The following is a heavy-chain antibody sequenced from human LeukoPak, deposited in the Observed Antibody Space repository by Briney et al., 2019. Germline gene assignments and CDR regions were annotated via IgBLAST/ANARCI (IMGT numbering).Heavy chain of an antibody. D-gene: IGHD6-19*01. V-gene: IGHV1-8*01. CDR3: ATAEGSGWSKTHAFDI. CDR1: GYTFTSYD. Sequence: AASVKVSCKASGYTFTSYDINWVRQATGQGLEWMGWMNPNSGNTGYAQKFQGRVTMTRNTSISTAYMELSSLRSEDTAVYYCATAEGSGWSKTHAFDIWGQGTMVTVSS. CDR2: MNPNSGNT. J-gene: IGHJ3*02.